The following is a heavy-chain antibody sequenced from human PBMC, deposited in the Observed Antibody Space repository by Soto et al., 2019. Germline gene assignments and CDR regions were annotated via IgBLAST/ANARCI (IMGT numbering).Heavy chain of an antibody. V-gene: IGHV3-21*01. CDR1: GVMFGRYS. CDR3: ARGSAFIGLDY. CDR2: IGTSGSYI. Sequence: SLRLSCAVSGVMFGRYSMNWVRQAPGKGLEWVSSIGTSGSYIYDTDSVKGRFTISRDNTKDSLYLQMNSLRAEDTAIYYCARGSAFIGLDYWGQGTPVTVS. D-gene: IGHD1-26*01. J-gene: IGHJ4*02.